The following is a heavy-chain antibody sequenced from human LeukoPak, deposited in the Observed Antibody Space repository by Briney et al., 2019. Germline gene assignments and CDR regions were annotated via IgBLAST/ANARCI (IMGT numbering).Heavy chain of an antibody. CDR1: GYSISRGYH. Sequence: PSETLSLTCSVSGYSISRGYHCAWVRQPPGKGLEWIGSVHHSGATSYNPSLNSRLTVSADTSKNQFSLKMDSVTAADMAVYYCARINFNPDYWGQGTLVSVSS. CDR3: ARINFNPDY. J-gene: IGHJ4*02. D-gene: IGHD1-14*01. V-gene: IGHV4-38-2*02. CDR2: VHHSGAT.